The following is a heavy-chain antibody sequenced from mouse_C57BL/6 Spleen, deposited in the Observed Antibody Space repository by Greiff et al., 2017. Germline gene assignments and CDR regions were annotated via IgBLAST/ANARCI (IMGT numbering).Heavy chain of an antibody. D-gene: IGHD1-1*01. CDR1: GYTFTSYW. V-gene: IGHV1-69*01. Sequence: QVQLQQPGAELVMPGASVKLSCKASGYTFTSYWMHWVKQRPGQGLEWIGEIDPSDSYTNYNQKFKGKSTLTVDKASSTAYMQLSSLTSEDSAVYYCAKGTTVDYFDYWGHGTTLTVSS. J-gene: IGHJ2*01. CDR3: AKGTTVDYFDY. CDR2: IDPSDSYT.